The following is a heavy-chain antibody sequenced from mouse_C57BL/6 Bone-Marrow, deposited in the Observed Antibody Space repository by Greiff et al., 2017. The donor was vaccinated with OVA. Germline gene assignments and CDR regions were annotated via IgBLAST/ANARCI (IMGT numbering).Heavy chain of an antibody. CDR3: ARWNWDEYWYFDV. CDR2: IYPNSGST. Sequence: VLLQQPGAELAKPGASVKLSCKASGYTFTSYWMHWVKQRPGQGLEWIGMIYPNSGSTYYNEKFKSKATLTVDKSSSTAYMKLSSLTSEDSAVYYCARWNWDEYWYFDVWGTGTTVTVSS. D-gene: IGHD4-1*01. V-gene: IGHV1-64*01. CDR1: GYTFTSYW. J-gene: IGHJ1*03.